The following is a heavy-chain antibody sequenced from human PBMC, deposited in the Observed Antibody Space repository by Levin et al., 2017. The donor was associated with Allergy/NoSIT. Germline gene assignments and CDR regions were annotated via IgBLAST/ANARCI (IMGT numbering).Heavy chain of an antibody. CDR3: ARGRGLQLWSDHRYYFDY. CDR2: INHSGST. Sequence: SQTLSLPCAVYGGSFSGYYWSWIRQPPGKGLEWIGEINHSGSTNYNPSLKSRVTISVDTSKNQFSLKLSSVTAADTAVYYCARGRGLQLWSDHRYYFDYWGQGTLVTVSS. D-gene: IGHD5-18*01. J-gene: IGHJ4*02. CDR1: GGSFSGYY. V-gene: IGHV4-34*01.